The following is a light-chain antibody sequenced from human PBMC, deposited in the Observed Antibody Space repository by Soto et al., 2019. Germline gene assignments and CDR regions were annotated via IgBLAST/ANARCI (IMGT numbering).Light chain of an antibody. CDR2: AAS. CDR3: LQFQTYPLT. J-gene: IGKJ4*01. CDR1: QGITSY. V-gene: IGKV1-9*01. Sequence: DIQLTQSSSFLSASVGDRVTITCRASQGITSYLAWYQQKPGKAPKLLIYAASTLQSGVPSRFSGSGSGTEFTLTINSLQTEDFATYYCLQFQTYPLTFGGGTKVEIK.